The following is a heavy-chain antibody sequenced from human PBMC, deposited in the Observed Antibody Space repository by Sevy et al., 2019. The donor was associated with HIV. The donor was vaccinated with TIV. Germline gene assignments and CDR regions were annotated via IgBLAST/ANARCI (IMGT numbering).Heavy chain of an antibody. Sequence: SEILSLTCAVYGGSFSGYYWSWIRQPPGKGLEWIGEINHSGSTNYNPSFKSRVTISVDTSKNQFSLKLSSVTAADTAVYYCARLNPIAVAGTVDYYYYGMDVWGQGTTVTVSS. J-gene: IGHJ6*02. CDR3: ARLNPIAVAGTVDYYYYGMDV. CDR2: INHSGST. D-gene: IGHD6-19*01. CDR1: GGSFSGYY. V-gene: IGHV4-34*01.